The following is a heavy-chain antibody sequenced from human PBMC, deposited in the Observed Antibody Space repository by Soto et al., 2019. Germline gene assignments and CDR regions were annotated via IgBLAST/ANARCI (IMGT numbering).Heavy chain of an antibody. CDR1: GFTFSSYA. CDR3: ARPSKGHCSGGSCPNYFDY. CDR2: ISYDGSNK. D-gene: IGHD2-15*01. J-gene: IGHJ4*02. Sequence: QVQLVESGGGVVQPGRSLRLSCAASGFTFSSYAMHWVRQAPGKGLEWVAVISYDGSNKYYADSVKGRFTISRDNSKNTLYLQMKSLRAEDTAVYYCARPSKGHCSGGSCPNYFDYWGQGTLVTVSS. V-gene: IGHV3-30-3*01.